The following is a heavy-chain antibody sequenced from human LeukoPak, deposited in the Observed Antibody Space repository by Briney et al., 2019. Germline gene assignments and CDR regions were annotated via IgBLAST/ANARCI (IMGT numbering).Heavy chain of an antibody. CDR3: AAYDSSGYAFHY. Sequence: SETLSLTCTVSGGSISSYYWSWFRQPPGKGLEWIGYMFYSGSTNYNPSLKSRVTISVDTSKNQFSLRLTSVTAADTAVYYCAAYDSSGYAFHYWGQGTLVTVSS. J-gene: IGHJ4*02. V-gene: IGHV4-59*01. D-gene: IGHD3-22*01. CDR1: GGSISSYY. CDR2: MFYSGST.